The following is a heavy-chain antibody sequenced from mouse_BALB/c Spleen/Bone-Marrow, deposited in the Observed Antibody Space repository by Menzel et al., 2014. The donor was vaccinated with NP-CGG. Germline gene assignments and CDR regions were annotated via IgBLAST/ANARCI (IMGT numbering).Heavy chain of an antibody. V-gene: IGHV14-3*02. CDR1: GFNIKDTY. J-gene: IGHJ4*01. CDR2: IDPANGNT. Sequence: EVQLQQSGAELVKPGASVRLSCTASGFNIKDTYMHWVKQRPEQGLEWIGRIDPANGNTKYDPKFQGKATITADTSTNTAYLQLSSRTSEDTAVCYCARWEYYAMDYWGQGTSVTVSS. D-gene: IGHD4-1*01. CDR3: ARWEYYAMDY.